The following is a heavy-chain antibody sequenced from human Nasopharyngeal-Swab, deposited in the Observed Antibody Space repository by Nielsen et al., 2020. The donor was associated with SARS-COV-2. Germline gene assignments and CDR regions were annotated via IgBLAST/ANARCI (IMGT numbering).Heavy chain of an antibody. V-gene: IGHV3-30-3*01. CDR1: GFTDRSYA. CDR3: ARVSPYCSGGSCYHDAFDI. Sequence: GGRRRLAGAAGGFTDRSYAMHWVRQAPGKGLEREAVISYDGSNKYYADSVKGRFTISRDNSKNTLYLQMNSLRAEDTAVYYCARVSPYCSGGSCYHDAFDIWGQGTMVTVSS. J-gene: IGHJ3*02. CDR2: ISYDGSNK. D-gene: IGHD2-15*01.